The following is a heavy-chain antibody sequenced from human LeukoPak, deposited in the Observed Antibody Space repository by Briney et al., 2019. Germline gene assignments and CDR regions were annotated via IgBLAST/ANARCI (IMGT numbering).Heavy chain of an antibody. CDR2: IYYTGTT. CDR1: GDSIGHSY. CDR3: ARDNPVTRGFDSFDN. J-gene: IGHJ3*02. Sequence: SGALSLTCTVSGDSIGHSYWSWLRQPPGKGLEWIGHIYYTGTTNCNPSLKSRVTISLNTSNNQSILKLSSVTAADTAVYYCARDNPVTRGFDSFDNWGQGTMVTVSS. V-gene: IGHV4-59*01. D-gene: IGHD1-14*01.